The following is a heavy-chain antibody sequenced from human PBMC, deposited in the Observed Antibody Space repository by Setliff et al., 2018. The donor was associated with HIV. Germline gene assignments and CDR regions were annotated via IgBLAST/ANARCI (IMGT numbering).Heavy chain of an antibody. CDR2: IRSKSNSYAT. J-gene: IGHJ3*02. Sequence: PGGSLRLSCAASGFTFSDSAMHWVRQAPGKGLEWVGRIRSKSNSYATTYAASVKGRFTISRDDSKNTAYPQMNSLKVEDTAVYYCTFGYCSSTSCYVFDIWGQGTMVNVS. V-gene: IGHV3-73*01. CDR1: GFTFSDSA. CDR3: TFGYCSSTSCYVFDI. D-gene: IGHD2-2*01.